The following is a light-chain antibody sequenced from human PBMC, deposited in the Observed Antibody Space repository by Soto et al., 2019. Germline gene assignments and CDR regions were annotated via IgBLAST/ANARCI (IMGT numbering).Light chain of an antibody. CDR1: QSISNH. J-gene: IGKJ1*01. V-gene: IGKV1-39*01. CDR2: AAS. CDR3: QQSYSSPPT. Sequence: DIQMTQSPSSLSASVEDRVIITCRASQSISNHLNWYQQKQGKAPKXLIFAASSLQSGVPSRFSGSRSGPDLTLTISSLQPEDFATYDCQQSYSSPPTFGQGTKVDIK.